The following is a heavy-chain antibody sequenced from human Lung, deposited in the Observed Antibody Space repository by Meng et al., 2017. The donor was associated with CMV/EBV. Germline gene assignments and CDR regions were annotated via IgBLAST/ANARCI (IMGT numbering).Heavy chain of an antibody. CDR1: GFTFGNYA. D-gene: IGHD2/OR15-2a*01. V-gene: IGHV3-30*02. CDR3: GRDYVNSIDH. Sequence: VQVVVSGGGVGQPGGSLRPSCATSGFTFGNYAMHWVRQAPGKGLEWLAFIGHDGNNEQYADSMKGRFTISRDNFNTVYLQMRSLRDEDTALYYCGRDYVNSIDHWGQGTLVTVSS. J-gene: IGHJ4*02. CDR2: IGHDGNNE.